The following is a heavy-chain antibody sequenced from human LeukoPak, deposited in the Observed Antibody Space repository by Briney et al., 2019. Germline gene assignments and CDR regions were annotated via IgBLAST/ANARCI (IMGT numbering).Heavy chain of an antibody. V-gene: IGHV3-30*18. CDR3: AKMAVLTGYYTLDY. D-gene: IGHD3-9*01. J-gene: IGHJ4*02. CDR2: ISYDGSNK. CDR1: GFTFSSYG. Sequence: GGSLRLSCAASGFTFSSYGMHWVRQAPGKVLEWVAVISYDGSNKYYADSVKGRFTISRDNSKNTLYLQMNSLRAEDTAVYYCAKMAVLTGYYTLDYWGQGTLVTVSS.